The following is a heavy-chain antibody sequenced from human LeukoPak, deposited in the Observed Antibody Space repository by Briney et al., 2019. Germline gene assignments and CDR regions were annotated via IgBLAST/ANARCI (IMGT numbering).Heavy chain of an antibody. D-gene: IGHD6-19*01. Sequence: AASVKVSCKASGGTFSRFTLSWVRQAPGQGFEWMGGVTPLFGTANFAQRFQGRVSITADESTSTAFMELSSLRSEDTAVYYCARESSSGWFDYWGQGTLVAVSS. J-gene: IGHJ5*01. CDR1: GGTFSRFT. V-gene: IGHV1-69*13. CDR3: ARESSSGWFDY. CDR2: VTPLFGTA.